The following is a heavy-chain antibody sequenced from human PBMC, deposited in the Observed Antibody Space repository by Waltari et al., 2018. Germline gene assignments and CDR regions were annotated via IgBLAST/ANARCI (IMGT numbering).Heavy chain of an antibody. D-gene: IGHD3-3*01. V-gene: IGHV4-59*01. J-gene: IGHJ4*02. CDR3: ARSYDFWSGYPLHY. CDR1: GDSITNYY. Sequence: QVQLQESGPGLVKPSETLSLICSVSGDSITNYYWSWVRQPPGKGLEWIGYIAYSGSNKYNPSLKRRDTRSVDASKKQFSLRLGSVTAADTAIYYCARSYDFWSGYPLHYWGQGTLVTVSS. CDR2: IAYSGSN.